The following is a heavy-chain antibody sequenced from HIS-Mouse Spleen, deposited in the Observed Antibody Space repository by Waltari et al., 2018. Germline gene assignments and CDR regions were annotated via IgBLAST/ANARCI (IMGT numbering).Heavy chain of an antibody. J-gene: IGHJ3*02. D-gene: IGHD6-19*01. CDR3: ARVNGIAVAGTDAFDI. CDR2: ISYDGSNK. CDR1: GFSFGSWA. Sequence: QVQLVESGGGVVQPGRSRRLSCAASGFSFGSWAMHGVSQAPGKGLEWVAVISYDGSNKYYADSVKGRFTISRDNSKNTLYLQMNSLRAEDTAVYYCARVNGIAVAGTDAFDIWGQGTMVTVSS. V-gene: IGHV3-30-3*01.